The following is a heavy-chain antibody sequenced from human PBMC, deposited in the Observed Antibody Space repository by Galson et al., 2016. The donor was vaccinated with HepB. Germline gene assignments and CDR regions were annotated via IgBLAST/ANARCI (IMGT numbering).Heavy chain of an antibody. D-gene: IGHD6-6*01. CDR1: GYSFISYW. V-gene: IGHV5-51*01. Sequence: QSGAEVKKPGESLKISCKGSGYSFISYWIGWVRQMPGKGLEWMGIIYPGDSDSRYSPSFQGQVTFSAVKSISTAFLQWSSLKASDTAMYYCARRMRYSSSAFDYWGQGTLVTVSS. CDR2: IYPGDSDS. CDR3: ARRMRYSSSAFDY. J-gene: IGHJ4*02.